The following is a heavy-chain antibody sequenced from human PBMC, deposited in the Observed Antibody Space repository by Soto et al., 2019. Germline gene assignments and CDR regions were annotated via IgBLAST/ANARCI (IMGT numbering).Heavy chain of an antibody. CDR3: TRWNGYADL. CDR2: VSGGSGAT. Sequence: PGGSLRLSCAVSGFFYSTFGVTWVRQAPGKGLEWGCGVSGGSGATHYRDSVRGRFTITGDESKNTVYLQMHSLRVEDTAVYYCTRWNGYADLWGQGTLVTVSS. J-gene: IGHJ4*02. V-gene: IGHV3-23*01. D-gene: IGHD1-1*01. CDR1: GFFYSTFG.